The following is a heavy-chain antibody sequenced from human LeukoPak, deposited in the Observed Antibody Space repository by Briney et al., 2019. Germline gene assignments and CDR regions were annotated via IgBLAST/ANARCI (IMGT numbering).Heavy chain of an antibody. CDR2: IYYSGST. Sequence: SETLSLTCTVSGGSISSSSYYWGWIRQPPGKGLEWIGSIYYSGSTYYNPSLKSRVTLSVDTSKNQFSLKLSSVTAADSAVYYCARNWIYWGQGTLVTVSS. CDR1: GGSISSSSYY. CDR3: ARNWIY. D-gene: IGHD2-2*03. J-gene: IGHJ4*02. V-gene: IGHV4-39*01.